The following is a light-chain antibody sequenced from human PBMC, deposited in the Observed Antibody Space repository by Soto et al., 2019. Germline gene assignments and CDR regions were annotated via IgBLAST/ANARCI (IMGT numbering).Light chain of an antibody. J-gene: IGKJ2*01. CDR1: QSVSSN. CDR2: DAS. V-gene: IGKV3-15*01. Sequence: EIVVTQSPATLSVSPGERATLSCRASQSVSSNLAWYQQKLGQAPRLLIYDASTRATGIPARFSGSGSGTEFTLTISSLQSEDFAVYYCQQYVNLYTFGQGTKLEIK. CDR3: QQYVNLYT.